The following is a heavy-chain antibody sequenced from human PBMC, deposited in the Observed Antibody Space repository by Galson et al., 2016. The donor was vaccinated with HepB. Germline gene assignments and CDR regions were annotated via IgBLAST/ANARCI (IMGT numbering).Heavy chain of an antibody. Sequence: SLRLSCAASGLTFSSYWMHWVRQAPGKGLVWVSRINTDGSSTSYADSVKGRFTISRDNAKNTLYLQMNSLRAEDTAVYYCARVTDTMVRGLIGYWGQGTLVTVSS. V-gene: IGHV3-74*01. CDR3: ARVTDTMVRGLIGY. D-gene: IGHD3-10*01. J-gene: IGHJ4*02. CDR2: INTDGSST. CDR1: GLTFSSYW.